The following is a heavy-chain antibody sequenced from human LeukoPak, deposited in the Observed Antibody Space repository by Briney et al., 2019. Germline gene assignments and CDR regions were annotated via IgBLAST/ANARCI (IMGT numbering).Heavy chain of an antibody. CDR3: ARDLGWAVTNAFDI. D-gene: IGHD3-3*01. Sequence: GGSLRLSCAASGFTFSDYYMSWIRQAPGKGLEWVSYISSSGSTIYYADSVKGRFTISRDNAKNSLYLQMNSLRAEDTAVYYCARDLGWAVTNAFDIWGQGTMVTVSS. J-gene: IGHJ3*02. V-gene: IGHV3-11*04. CDR2: ISSSGSTI. CDR1: GFTFSDYY.